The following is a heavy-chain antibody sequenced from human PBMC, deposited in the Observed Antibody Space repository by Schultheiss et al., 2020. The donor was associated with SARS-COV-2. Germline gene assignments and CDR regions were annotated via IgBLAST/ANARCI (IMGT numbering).Heavy chain of an antibody. CDR3: VKDRGYSGYDLYYYYGMDV. D-gene: IGHD5-12*01. CDR1: GFPFNSYW. CDR2: INSDGSFT. J-gene: IGHJ6*02. Sequence: GGSPRLSCAASGFPFNSYWMHWVRQAPGKGLVWVSRINSDGSFTNYADSVKGRFTVSRDNAKNTLFLQMSSLRAEDTAVYYCVKDRGYSGYDLYYYYGMDVWGQGTTVTVSS. V-gene: IGHV3-74*01.